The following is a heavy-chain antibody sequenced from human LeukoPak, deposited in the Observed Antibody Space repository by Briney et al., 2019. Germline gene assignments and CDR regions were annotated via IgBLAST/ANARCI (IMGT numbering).Heavy chain of an antibody. D-gene: IGHD3-10*01. Sequence: SETLSLTCAVYGGSFSGYYWSWIRQSSGKGLEWIGEIHNSGTTNYNPPLNSRVTISEDTSKNQFYLNLSSVTAADTAVYYCARRYYYNLGSFPFDFWGQGTLVTVSS. CDR1: GGSFSGYY. J-gene: IGHJ4*02. CDR2: IHNSGTT. CDR3: ARRYYYNLGSFPFDF. V-gene: IGHV4-34*01.